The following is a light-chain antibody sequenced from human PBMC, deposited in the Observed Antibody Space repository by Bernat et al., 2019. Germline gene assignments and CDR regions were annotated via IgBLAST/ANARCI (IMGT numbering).Light chain of an antibody. CDR3: QQYDNLPLT. Sequence: DIQMTQSPASLSASVGDRVTITCQASQDIINYLNWYQQIPGKAPKLLIYAASNLETGVPSRFSGSGSGTDFTLTISSLQPEDVATYYCQQYDNLPLTVGGGTRVEIK. V-gene: IGKV1-33*01. CDR1: QDIINY. CDR2: AAS. J-gene: IGKJ4*01.